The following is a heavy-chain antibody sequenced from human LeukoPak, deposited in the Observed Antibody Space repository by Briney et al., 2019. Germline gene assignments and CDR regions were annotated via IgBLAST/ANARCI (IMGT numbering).Heavy chain of an antibody. Sequence: PGGSLRLSCAASGYTFSDFSVNWVHQAPGKGLEWVSSISVRSNYRYYADSVRGRFTISRDDARDSLFLQMNSLRAEDTAVYFCVRLRRNNDRSGYYYYYDYWGQGTLVTVSS. J-gene: IGHJ4*02. CDR1: GYTFSDFS. D-gene: IGHD3-22*01. CDR2: ISVRSNYR. V-gene: IGHV3-21*01. CDR3: VRLRRNNDRSGYYYYYDY.